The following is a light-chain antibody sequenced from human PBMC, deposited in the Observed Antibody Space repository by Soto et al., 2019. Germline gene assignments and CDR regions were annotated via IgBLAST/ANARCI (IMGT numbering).Light chain of an antibody. CDR1: SSNIGDNS. J-gene: IGLJ3*02. CDR2: DDD. V-gene: IGLV1-44*01. CDR3: ATWDDNLNGWV. Sequence: QSVLTQPPSASGTPGQSVAISCSGSSSNIGDNSVHWYLQLPGTAPKVLIHDDDQRPSGVPDRFSGSKSGTSASLAISGLQSEDEADYYCATWDDNLNGWVFGGGTKLTVL.